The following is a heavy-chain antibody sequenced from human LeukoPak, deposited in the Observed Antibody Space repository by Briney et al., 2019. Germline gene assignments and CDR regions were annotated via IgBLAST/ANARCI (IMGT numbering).Heavy chain of an antibody. CDR3: AKGAEGLTTGVRYNGFDP. D-gene: IGHD4-23*01. V-gene: IGHV3-23*01. Sequence: SGGSLRLSCAASGFTFSSYAMSWVRQAPGKGLEWVSAISGSGGSTYYADSVKGRFTISRDNSKNTLYLQMNSLRAEDTAVYSCAKGAEGLTTGVRYNGFDPWGQGPLSPSPQ. CDR2: ISGSGGST. CDR1: GFTFSSYA. J-gene: IGHJ5*02.